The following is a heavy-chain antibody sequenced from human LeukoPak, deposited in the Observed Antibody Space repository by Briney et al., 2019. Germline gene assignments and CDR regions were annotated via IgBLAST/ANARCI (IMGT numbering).Heavy chain of an antibody. V-gene: IGHV4-34*01. CDR1: GGSFSGYY. CDR3: ARGRQYGLSDY. CDR2: INHSGST. J-gene: IGHJ4*02. Sequence: SETLSLTCAVYGGSFSGYYWSWTRQPPGKGLEWIGEINHSGSTNYNPSLKSRVTISVDTSKNQFSLKLSSVTAADTAVYYCARGRQYGLSDYWGQGTLVTVSS. D-gene: IGHD4-17*01.